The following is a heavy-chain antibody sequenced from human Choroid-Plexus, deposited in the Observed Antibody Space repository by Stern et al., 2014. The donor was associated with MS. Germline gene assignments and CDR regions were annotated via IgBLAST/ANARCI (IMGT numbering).Heavy chain of an antibody. J-gene: IGHJ4*02. V-gene: IGHV3-30*18. D-gene: IGHD2/OR15-2a*01. CDR1: GFSFSSFG. CDR2: ISYDGSK. CDR3: AKDRQYLTFFFDF. Sequence: MQLVESGGGVVQPGRPLRLSCAASGFSFSSFGMHWVRQAPGKGLEWVALISYDGSKDYAASVNGRFAISKDNSKNTLYLQMNSLRAEDTAVYYCAKDRQYLTFFFDFWGQGSLVTVSS.